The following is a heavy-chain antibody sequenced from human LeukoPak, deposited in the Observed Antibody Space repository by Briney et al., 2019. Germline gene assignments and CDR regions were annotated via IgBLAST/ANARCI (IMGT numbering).Heavy chain of an antibody. J-gene: IGHJ3*02. CDR2: MNPNSGNT. CDR1: GYTFTSYD. Sequence: ASVKVSCKASGYTFTSYDINWVRQATGQGLEWMGWMNPNSGNTGYAQKFQGRATMTRNTSISTAYMELSSLRSEDTAVYYCASSALAEDAFDIWGQGTMVTVSS. CDR3: ASSALAEDAFDI. V-gene: IGHV1-8*01.